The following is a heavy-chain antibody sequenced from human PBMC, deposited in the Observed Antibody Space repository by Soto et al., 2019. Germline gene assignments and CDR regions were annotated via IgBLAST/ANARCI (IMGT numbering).Heavy chain of an antibody. J-gene: IGHJ4*02. CDR1: GGSISSYY. CDR2: IYDSGST. D-gene: IGHD6-6*01. V-gene: IGHV4-59*01. Sequence: LSLTCTVSGGSISSYYWSWIRQPPGKGLEWIGYIYDSGSTNYNPSLKSRVTISVDTSKNQFSLKLTSVTAADTAVYYCAAPPRYWGQGTLVTAPQ. CDR3: AAPPRY.